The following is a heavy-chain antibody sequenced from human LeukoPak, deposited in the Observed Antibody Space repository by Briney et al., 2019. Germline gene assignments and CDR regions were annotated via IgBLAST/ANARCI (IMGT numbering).Heavy chain of an antibody. D-gene: IGHD5-12*01. V-gene: IGHV4-34*01. CDR1: GGSFSGYY. CDR2: INHSGST. Sequence: SETLSLTSAVYGGSFSGYYWSWIRQLPGKGLEWIGEINHSGSTHYNPSLKSRVTISVDTSKNQFSLKLSSVTAADTAVYYCARGGPTGYAHWGQGTLVTVSS. CDR3: ARGGPTGYAH. J-gene: IGHJ4*02.